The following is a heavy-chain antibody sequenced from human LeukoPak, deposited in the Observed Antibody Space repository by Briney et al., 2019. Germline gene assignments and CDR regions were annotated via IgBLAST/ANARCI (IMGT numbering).Heavy chain of an antibody. CDR3: AKDGPDKRYYYYGMDV. V-gene: IGHV3-23*01. CDR2: ISGSGGST. D-gene: IGHD1-1*01. CDR1: GFTFSSYA. Sequence: GGSLRLSCAASGFTFSSYAMSWVRQAPGKGLEWVSAISGSGGSTYYADSVKGRFAISRDNSKNTLYLQMNSLRAEDTAVYYCAKDGPDKRYYYYGMDVWGQGTTVTVSS. J-gene: IGHJ6*02.